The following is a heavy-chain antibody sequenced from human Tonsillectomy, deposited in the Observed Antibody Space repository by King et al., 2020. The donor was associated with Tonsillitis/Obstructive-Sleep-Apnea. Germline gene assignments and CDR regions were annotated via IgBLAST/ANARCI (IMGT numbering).Heavy chain of an antibody. CDR1: GFTFSNAW. D-gene: IGHD3-16*01. Sequence: VQLVESGGGLIKPGGSLRLSCAASGFTFSNAWMSWVRQAPGKGLEWVGRVKSKTDGGTTDYAAPVKGRFTISREDSKDMWYLQMSSLKTEDTAVYYCTTDFVEGGVVVDYWGQGTLVTVSS. J-gene: IGHJ4*02. CDR3: TTDFVEGGVVVDY. CDR2: VKSKTDGGTT. V-gene: IGHV3-15*01.